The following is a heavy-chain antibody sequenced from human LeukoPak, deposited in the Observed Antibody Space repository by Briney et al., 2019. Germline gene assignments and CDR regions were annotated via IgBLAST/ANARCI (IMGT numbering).Heavy chain of an antibody. D-gene: IGHD3-10*01. V-gene: IGHV3-49*04. CDR2: IRSKAYGGTT. CDR1: GFTFGDYA. CDR3: TRVLNYYGSGSYYSPYYYGMDV. Sequence: GGSLRLSCTASGFTFGDYAMSWVCQAPGKGLEWVGFIRSKAYGGTTEYAASVKGRFTISRDDSKSIAYLQMNSLKTEDTAVYYCTRVLNYYGSGSYYSPYYYGMDVWGKGTTVTVSS. J-gene: IGHJ6*04.